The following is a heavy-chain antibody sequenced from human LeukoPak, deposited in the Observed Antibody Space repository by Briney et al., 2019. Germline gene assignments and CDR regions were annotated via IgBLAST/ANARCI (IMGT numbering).Heavy chain of an antibody. J-gene: IGHJ5*02. D-gene: IGHD3-9*01. Sequence: ASVKVSCKASGYTFTGYYMHWVRQAPGQGLEWMGWINPNSGGTNYAQKFQGRVTMTRDTSISTAYMELSRPRSDDTAVYYCARGRYYDILNWFDPWGQGTLVTVSS. V-gene: IGHV1-2*02. CDR2: INPNSGGT. CDR3: ARGRYYDILNWFDP. CDR1: GYTFTGYY.